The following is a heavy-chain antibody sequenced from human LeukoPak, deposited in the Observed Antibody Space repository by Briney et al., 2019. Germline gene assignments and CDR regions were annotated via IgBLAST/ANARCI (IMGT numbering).Heavy chain of an antibody. CDR1: GGSISSYY. CDR3: ARGPPAYYVPYGMDV. CDR2: IYYSGST. J-gene: IGHJ6*02. V-gene: IGHV4-59*12. D-gene: IGHD3-10*02. Sequence: SSETLSLTCTVSGGSISSYYWSWIRQPPGKGLEWIGYIYYSGSTNYNPSLKSRVTISVDTSKNQFSLKLSSVTAADTAVYYCARGPPAYYVPYGMDVWGQGTTVTVSS.